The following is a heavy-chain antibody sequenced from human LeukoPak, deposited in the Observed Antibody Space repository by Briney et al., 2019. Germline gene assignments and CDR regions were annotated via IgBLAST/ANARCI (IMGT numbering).Heavy chain of an antibody. CDR2: ISGSGGST. V-gene: IGHV3-23*01. Sequence: GGSLRLSCAASGFTFSNYAMSWVRQAPGKGLEWVSAISGSGGSTYYADSVKGRFTISRDISKNTLFLQMNSLRAEDTAVYYCAKKPSYYYDSSGSYYIDYWGQGTLVTVSS. CDR3: AKKPSYYYDSSGSYYIDY. CDR1: GFTFSNYA. D-gene: IGHD3-22*01. J-gene: IGHJ4*02.